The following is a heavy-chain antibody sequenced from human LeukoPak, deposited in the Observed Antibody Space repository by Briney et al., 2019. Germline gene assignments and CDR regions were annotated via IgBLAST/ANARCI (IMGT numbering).Heavy chain of an antibody. D-gene: IGHD3-10*01. CDR3: ARDLPSRGVWFGSNI. CDR2: VDHTGNT. Sequence: SETLSLTCAALGTPYTAYSWSWLRQSPGKGVEWIGEVDHTGNTIYNPSLKSRVTLSVDPSNNHFSLKLNSVTAADTAVYYCARDLPSRGVWFGSNIWGQGTMVSVSS. J-gene: IGHJ3*02. V-gene: IGHV4-34*01. CDR1: GTPYTAYS.